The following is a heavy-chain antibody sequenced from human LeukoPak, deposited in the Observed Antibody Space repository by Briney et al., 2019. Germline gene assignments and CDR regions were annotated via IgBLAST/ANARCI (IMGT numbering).Heavy chain of an antibody. V-gene: IGHV1-69*01. CDR3: AREPYCSGGSCYSSYYYYYGMDV. D-gene: IGHD2-15*01. CDR1: GGTFISYS. CDR2: IIPIFGTA. J-gene: IGHJ6*02. Sequence: SVKVSCKASGGTFISYSISWVRQAPGQGLEWMGGIIPIFGTANYAQKFQGRVTITADESTSTAYMELSSLRSAATAVYYCAREPYCSGGSCYSSYYYYYGMDVWGQGTTVTVSS.